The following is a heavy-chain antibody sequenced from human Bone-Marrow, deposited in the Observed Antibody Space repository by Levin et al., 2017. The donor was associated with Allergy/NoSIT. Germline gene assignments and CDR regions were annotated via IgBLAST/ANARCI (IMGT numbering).Heavy chain of an antibody. CDR1: GGSISSYY. V-gene: IGHV4-59*01. D-gene: IGHD5-18*01. J-gene: IGHJ3*02. CDR3: ARGVQLWSMGQDAFDI. Sequence: SETLSLTCTVSGGSISSYYWSWIRQPPGKGLEWIGYIYYSGSTNYNPSLKSRVTISVDTSKNQFSLKLSSVTAADTAVYYCARGVQLWSMGQDAFDIWGQGTMVTVSS. CDR2: IYYSGST.